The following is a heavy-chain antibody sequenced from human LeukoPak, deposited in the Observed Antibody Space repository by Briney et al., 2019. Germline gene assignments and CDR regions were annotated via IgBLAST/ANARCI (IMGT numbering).Heavy chain of an antibody. J-gene: IGHJ4*02. CDR3: ASMVRGFHLN. V-gene: IGHV4-4*02. CDR1: SDSIISSSKW. Sequence: PSETLSLTCAVSSDSIISSSKWWTWVRQSPGKGLEWIGEIHQTGSTNYNPSLKSRVTISVDRSKNQFSLKLSSVTAADTAVYYCASMVRGFHLNWGQGTLVTVSS. D-gene: IGHD3-10*01. CDR2: IHQTGST.